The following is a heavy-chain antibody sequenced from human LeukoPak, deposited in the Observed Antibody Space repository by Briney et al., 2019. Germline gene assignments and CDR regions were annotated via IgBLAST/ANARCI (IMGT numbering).Heavy chain of an antibody. J-gene: IGHJ4*02. V-gene: IGHV4-39*07. D-gene: IGHD4-17*01. CDR2: IYSNGNT. Sequence: SETLSLTCSVSGGSISSTDHYWGWTRQSPEKGLDWIGSIYSNGNTYYSPSVKSRVTMSVDTSKNQFSLKLTSMTAAETAVYYCARSATVTTGYFDYWGQGALVTVSS. CDR3: ARSATVTTGYFDY. CDR1: GGSISSTDHY.